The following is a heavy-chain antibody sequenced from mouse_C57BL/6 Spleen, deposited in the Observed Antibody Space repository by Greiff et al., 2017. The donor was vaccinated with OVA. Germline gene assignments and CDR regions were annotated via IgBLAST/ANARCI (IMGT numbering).Heavy chain of an antibody. CDR1: GYTFTDYE. J-gene: IGHJ3*01. Sequence: VQLQESGAELVRPGASVTLSCRASGYTFTDYEMHWVKQTPVHGLEWIGAIDPETGGTAYNQKFKGKAILTADKSSSTAYMELRSLTSEDSAVYYCTGDYDGTTGSWFAYWGQGTLVTVSA. V-gene: IGHV1-15*01. D-gene: IGHD2-4*01. CDR2: IDPETGGT. CDR3: TGDYDGTTGSWFAY.